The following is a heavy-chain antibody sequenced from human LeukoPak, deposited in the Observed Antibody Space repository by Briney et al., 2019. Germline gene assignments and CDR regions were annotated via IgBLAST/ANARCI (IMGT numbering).Heavy chain of an antibody. Sequence: ASLKVSCEASGYTFATYHMHWVRQAPGQGLEWVGMIDTSDGNTNYAQKFLDRVTTTRDTSTSTVYMELSGLRSYDTAVYYCATERSGGTWFDPWGQGTLVTVSS. CDR1: GYTFATYH. V-gene: IGHV1-46*01. J-gene: IGHJ5*02. D-gene: IGHD2-15*01. CDR2: IDTSDGNT. CDR3: ATERSGGTWFDP.